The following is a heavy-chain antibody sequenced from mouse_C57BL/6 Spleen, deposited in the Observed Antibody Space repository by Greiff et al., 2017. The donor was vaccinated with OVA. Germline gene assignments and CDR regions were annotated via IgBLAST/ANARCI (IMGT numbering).Heavy chain of an antibody. CDR1: GFTFSDYG. CDR2: ISSGSSTI. Sequence: EVKLVESGGGLVKPGGSLKLSCAASGFTFSDYGMHWVRQAPEKGLEWVAYISSGSSTIYYADTVKGRFTISRDNAKNTLFLQMTSLRSEDTAMYYCAKIYSSSYVAWFAYWGQGTLVTVSA. V-gene: IGHV5-17*01. CDR3: AKIYSSSYVAWFAY. J-gene: IGHJ3*01. D-gene: IGHD1-1*01.